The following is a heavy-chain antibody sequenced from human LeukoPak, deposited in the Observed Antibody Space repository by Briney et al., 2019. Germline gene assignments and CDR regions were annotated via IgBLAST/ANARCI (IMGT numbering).Heavy chain of an antibody. J-gene: IGHJ4*02. CDR3: AKGPGPFPRGYSGYDYYFDY. D-gene: IGHD5-12*01. V-gene: IGHV3-30-3*01. CDR2: ISYDGSNK. Sequence: GGSLRLSCAASGFTFSSYAMHWVRQAPGKGLEWVAVISYDGSNKYYADSVKGRFTISRDNSKNTLYLQMNSLRAEDTAVYYCAKGPGPFPRGYSGYDYYFDYWGQGTLVTVSS. CDR1: GFTFSSYA.